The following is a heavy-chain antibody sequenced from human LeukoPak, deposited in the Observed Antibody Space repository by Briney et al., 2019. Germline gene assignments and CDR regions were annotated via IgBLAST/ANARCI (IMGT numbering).Heavy chain of an antibody. J-gene: IGHJ6*02. V-gene: IGHV3-7*01. D-gene: IGHD5-12*01. CDR3: ARDEYVDIVATIPYGMDV. Sequence: GGSLRVSCAASGFTFSSYWMSWVRQAPGKGLEWVANIKQDGSEKYYVDSVKGRFTISRDNAKNSLYLQMNSLRAEDTAVYYCARDEYVDIVATIPYGMDVWGQGTTVTVSS. CDR1: GFTFSSYW. CDR2: IKQDGSEK.